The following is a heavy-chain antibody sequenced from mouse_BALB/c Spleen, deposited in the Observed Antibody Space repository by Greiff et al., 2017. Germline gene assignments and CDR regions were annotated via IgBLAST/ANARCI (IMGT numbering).Heavy chain of an antibody. CDR1: GYAFSSYW. V-gene: IGHV1-80*01. Sequence: QVQLKQSGAELVRPGSSVKISCKASGYAFSSYWMNWVKQRPGQGLEWIGQIYPGDGDTNYNGKFKGKATLTADKSSSTAYMQLSSLTSEDSAVYFCARSGGNYDYAMDYWGQGTSVTVSS. CDR3: ARSGGNYDYAMDY. J-gene: IGHJ4*01. CDR2: IYPGDGDT. D-gene: IGHD2-1*01.